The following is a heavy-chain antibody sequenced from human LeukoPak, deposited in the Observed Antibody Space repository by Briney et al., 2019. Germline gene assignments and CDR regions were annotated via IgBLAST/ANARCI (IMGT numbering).Heavy chain of an antibody. J-gene: IGHJ6*03. Sequence: SETLSLTCTVSSGSISTSNYYWGWVRQPPGKALEWIGNIFYSGSTYYSPSLKSRVTIDTSKNQFSLKLSSVTAADTAVYYCARTHYYDSSGYYRPTYYYYYYMDVWGKGTTVTISS. CDR1: SGSISTSNYY. V-gene: IGHV4-39*01. CDR3: ARTHYYDSSGYYRPTYYYYYYMDV. D-gene: IGHD3-22*01. CDR2: IFYSGST.